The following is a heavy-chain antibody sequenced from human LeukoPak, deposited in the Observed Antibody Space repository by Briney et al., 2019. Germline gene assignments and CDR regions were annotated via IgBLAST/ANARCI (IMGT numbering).Heavy chain of an antibody. V-gene: IGHV3-23*01. CDR1: GFTFSSYA. D-gene: IGHD6-13*01. CDR3: ATARGYSSSWSYYFDY. J-gene: IGHJ4*02. CDR2: ISGSGGST. Sequence: GGSLRLSCAASGFTFSSYAMSWVRQAPGKGLEWVSAISGSGGSTYYADSVKGRFTISRDNAKNSLYLQMNSLRAEDTAVYYCATARGYSSSWSYYFDYWGQGTLVTVSS.